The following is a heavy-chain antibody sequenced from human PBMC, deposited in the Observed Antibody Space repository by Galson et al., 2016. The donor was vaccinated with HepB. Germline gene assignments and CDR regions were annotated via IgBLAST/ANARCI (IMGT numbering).Heavy chain of an antibody. Sequence: SLRLSCAASGFAVNTIYMSWVRQAPGRGLEWVANIKQDGSEKYYVDSVKGRFTISRDNAKNSLYLQMNSLRAEDTAVYYCAREGPAAGLFFRRRSSGRRLDYWGQGTLVTVSS. V-gene: IGHV3-7*01. D-gene: IGHD6-13*01. CDR2: IKQDGSEK. CDR3: AREGPAAGLFFRRRSSGRRLDY. CDR1: GFAVNTIY. J-gene: IGHJ4*02.